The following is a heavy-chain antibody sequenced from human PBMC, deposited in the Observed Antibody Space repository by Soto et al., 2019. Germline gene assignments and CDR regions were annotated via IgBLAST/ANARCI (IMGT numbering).Heavy chain of an antibody. CDR1: GFTFNSYA. V-gene: IGHV3-23*01. Sequence: EGQLLESGGGLVQPGGSLRLSCAASGFTFNSYAMSWVRQAPEAGLEWVSTISAVGGSTYYADSVKGRFTISRDNSKNTLYLQMNSLRADDTAVYYCAKLSTGSYWYFDLWGRGTLVTVSS. CDR2: ISAVGGST. CDR3: AKLSTGSYWYFDL. D-gene: IGHD6-19*01. J-gene: IGHJ2*01.